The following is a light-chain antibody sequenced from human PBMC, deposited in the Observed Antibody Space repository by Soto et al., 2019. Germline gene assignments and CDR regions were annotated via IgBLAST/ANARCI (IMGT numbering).Light chain of an antibody. V-gene: IGKV3-20*01. CDR3: QQYDGSPRT. CDR2: NAY. CDR1: QSLNSNS. Sequence: EIVLTQSPGTLSVSPGERATLSFRASQSLNSNSLAWYQQKPGQAPRLLIYNAYNRASGIPDRFSGSGSGTDFTLTISRLEPEDFVVYHCQQYDGSPRTFGQGIKVDIK. J-gene: IGKJ1*01.